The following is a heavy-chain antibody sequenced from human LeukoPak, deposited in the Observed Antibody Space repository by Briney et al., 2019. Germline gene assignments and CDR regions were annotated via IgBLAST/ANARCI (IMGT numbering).Heavy chain of an antibody. V-gene: IGHV1-24*01. Sequence: VKVSCKGSGYTLTELSMQGVRQAAGKGLAGMGCFDPEDGETIYAQKFQGRVTMIEDTSTDTAYMAMSSLRSEDTAVYCCATVFTQGYESSGFRFDYWGQGTLVTVS. CDR1: GYTLTELS. CDR2: FDPEDGET. J-gene: IGHJ4*02. CDR3: ATVFTQGYESSGFRFDY. D-gene: IGHD3-22*01.